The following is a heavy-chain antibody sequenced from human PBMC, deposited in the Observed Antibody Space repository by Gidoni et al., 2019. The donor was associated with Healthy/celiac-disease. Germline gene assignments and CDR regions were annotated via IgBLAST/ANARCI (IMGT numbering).Heavy chain of an antibody. V-gene: IGHV3-9*01. CDR1: GFHFDAYA. Sequence: EVQLVESGGGLVQPGRSLRLSCAASGFHFDAYAMHWVRQAPGKGLEWVSGISWNSGSIGYADSVKGRFTISRDNAKNSLYLQMNSLRAEDTALYYCAKDIIPMTTVTTFFDYLGHGTLVTVSS. D-gene: IGHD4-4*01. CDR2: ISWNSGSI. CDR3: AKDIIPMTTVTTFFDY. J-gene: IGHJ4*01.